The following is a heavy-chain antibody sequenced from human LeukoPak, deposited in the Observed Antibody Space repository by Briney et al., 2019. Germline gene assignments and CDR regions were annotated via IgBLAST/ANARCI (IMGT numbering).Heavy chain of an antibody. V-gene: IGHV3-53*04. Sequence: PGGSLRLSCAASGFTVSSDYMSWVRQAPGKGLEWVSVIYSSSITSYADSVKGRFTISRHNSKNTLYLQMNSLRAYDTAVYYCARGRGAANDAFDIWGQGTMVTVSS. D-gene: IGHD3-10*01. CDR1: GFTVSSDY. CDR3: ARGRGAANDAFDI. J-gene: IGHJ3*02. CDR2: IYSSSIT.